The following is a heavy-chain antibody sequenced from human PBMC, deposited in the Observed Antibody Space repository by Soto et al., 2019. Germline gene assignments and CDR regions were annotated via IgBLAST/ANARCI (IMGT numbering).Heavy chain of an antibody. CDR1: GGTFSSYA. J-gene: IGHJ4*02. CDR3: ASVYSSSFAAMVHFDY. CDR2: IIPIFGTA. V-gene: IGHV1-69*12. D-gene: IGHD6-6*01. Sequence: QVQLVQSGAEVKKPGSSVKVSCKASGGTFSSYAISWVRQAPGQGLEWMGGIIPIFGTANYAQKLQGRVTITADESTSKAYMELSSLRSEDTAVYYCASVYSSSFAAMVHFDYWGQGTLVTVSS.